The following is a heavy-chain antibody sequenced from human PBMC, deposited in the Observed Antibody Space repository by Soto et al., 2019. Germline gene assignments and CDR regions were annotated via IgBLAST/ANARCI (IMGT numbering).Heavy chain of an antibody. V-gene: IGHV3-53*01. Sequence: PGGSLRLSCAASGFTVSNKYMTWVRQAPGKGLEWVSIIYTRGDTYYADSVKGRFTISRDNSKNTLYLQMNSLRAEDTAVYYCARELDTTGYILRYWGQGTLVTVSS. D-gene: IGHD3-22*01. J-gene: IGHJ4*02. CDR1: GFTVSNKY. CDR3: ARELDTTGYILRY. CDR2: IYTRGDT.